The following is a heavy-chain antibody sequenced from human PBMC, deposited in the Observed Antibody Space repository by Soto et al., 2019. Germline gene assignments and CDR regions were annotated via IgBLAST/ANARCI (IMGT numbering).Heavy chain of an antibody. CDR3: AKAMAGYYFDY. J-gene: IGHJ4*02. CDR2: ISYDGSNT. Sequence: QVQLVESGGGVVQPGRSLRLSCAASGFTFSSYGMHWVRQAPGKGLEWVAVISYDGSNTYYADSVKGRFTISRDNSKNTLYLQMNSLRAEDTAVYYCAKAMAGYYFDYWGQGTLVTVSS. CDR1: GFTFSSYG. D-gene: IGHD3-10*01. V-gene: IGHV3-30*18.